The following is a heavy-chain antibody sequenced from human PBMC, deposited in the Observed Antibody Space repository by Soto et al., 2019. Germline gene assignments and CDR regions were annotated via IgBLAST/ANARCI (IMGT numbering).Heavy chain of an antibody. J-gene: IGHJ5*02. D-gene: IGHD7-27*01. CDR3: AVDNWGLRHKGHT. Sequence: QVQLVESGGGVVQPGRSLRLSCAASGFSFSTYGMHWVRQAPGKGLAWVALISYDGSNKYYADSVKGRFTISRANSKNTLYLQMISLRAEDTALYDCAVDNWGLRHKGHTWGQGTLVTVSS. CDR1: GFSFSTYG. V-gene: IGHV3-30*03. CDR2: ISYDGSNK.